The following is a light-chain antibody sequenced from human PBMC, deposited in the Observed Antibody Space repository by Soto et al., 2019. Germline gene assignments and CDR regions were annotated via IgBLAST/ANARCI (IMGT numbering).Light chain of an antibody. Sequence: GDRVIITCRASQRINTWLAWYQQKPGKAPKILIYKASSLESGVPSRFSGSGSGTEFTLSISSLQPDDFATYYCQQYDNYPYTFGQGSKLEIK. CDR2: KAS. CDR3: QQYDNYPYT. V-gene: IGKV1-5*03. CDR1: QRINTW. J-gene: IGKJ2*01.